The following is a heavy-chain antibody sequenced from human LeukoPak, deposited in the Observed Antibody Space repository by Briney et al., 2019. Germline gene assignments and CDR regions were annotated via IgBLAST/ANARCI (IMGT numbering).Heavy chain of an antibody. Sequence: GGSLRLSCAASGFTFSNYNMNWVRQAPGKGLEWVSYISSSSDTIDYADSVKGRFTISRDNSKSTLYLQMNSLRAEDTAVYYCAKPYDSSGYFDRWGQGTLVTVSS. D-gene: IGHD3-22*01. CDR1: GFTFSNYN. CDR3: AKPYDSSGYFDR. CDR2: ISSSSDTI. J-gene: IGHJ5*02. V-gene: IGHV3-48*01.